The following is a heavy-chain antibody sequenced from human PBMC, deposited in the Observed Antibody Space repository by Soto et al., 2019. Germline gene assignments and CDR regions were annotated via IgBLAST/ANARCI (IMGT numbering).Heavy chain of an antibody. CDR3: AREGYAYGLDF. D-gene: IGHD3-10*01. CDR1: GLSVSDKY. J-gene: IGHJ4*02. Sequence: EVQLVQTGGGLIKPGGSLSLSCAASGLSVSDKYMSWVRQAPGKGLEWVSLTYTGGNSYFADFVKGRFIVSRDISKNTLFLHMNSVAAEDTAVYYCAREGYAYGLDFWGQGSLVTVSS. CDR2: TYTGGNS. V-gene: IGHV3-53*02.